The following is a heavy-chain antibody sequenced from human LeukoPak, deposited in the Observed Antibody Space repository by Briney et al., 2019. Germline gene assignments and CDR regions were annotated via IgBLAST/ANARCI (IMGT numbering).Heavy chain of an antibody. CDR2: ISSSGSYI. V-gene: IGHV3-21*01. CDR3: ASRNQYCGGDCFWAFDI. Sequence: GGSLRLSCAASGSTFSNYSMNWVRQAPGKGLEWVSSISSSGSYIYYADSVKGRFTISRDNAKNSLYLQMNSLRAEDTAVYYCASRNQYCGGDCFWAFDIWGQGTMVTVSS. D-gene: IGHD2-21*02. CDR1: GSTFSNYS. J-gene: IGHJ3*02.